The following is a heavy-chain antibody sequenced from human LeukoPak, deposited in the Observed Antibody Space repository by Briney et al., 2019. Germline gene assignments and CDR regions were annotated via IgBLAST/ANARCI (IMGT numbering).Heavy chain of an antibody. CDR2: TYYRSKWYN. J-gene: IGHJ4*02. CDR1: GDRVSRDNTA. CDR3: ARDEGALNW. V-gene: IGHV6-1*01. D-gene: IGHD1-20*01. Sequence: SRTLSLTCAISGDRVSRDNTAWNWVRQSPSTCLEWLGRTYYRSKWYNDYALSVKSRITINPDTSKNHFSLQLNSVTPEDTAVYYCARDEGALNWWGQGTLVTVSS.